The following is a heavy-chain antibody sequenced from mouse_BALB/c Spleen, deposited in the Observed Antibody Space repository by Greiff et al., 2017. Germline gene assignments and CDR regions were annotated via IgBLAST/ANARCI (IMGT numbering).Heavy chain of an antibody. D-gene: IGHD2-3*01. CDR2: IYPGNSDT. V-gene: IGHV1-5*01. CDR3: TRFIYDGYSYYAMDY. CDR1: GYSFTSYW. Sequence: EVKLQESGTVLARPGASVKMSCKASGYSFTSYWMHWVKQRPGQGLEWIGAIYPGNSDTSYNQKFKGKAKLTAVTSASTAYMELSSLTNEDSAVYYCTRFIYDGYSYYAMDYWGQGTSVTVSS. J-gene: IGHJ4*01.